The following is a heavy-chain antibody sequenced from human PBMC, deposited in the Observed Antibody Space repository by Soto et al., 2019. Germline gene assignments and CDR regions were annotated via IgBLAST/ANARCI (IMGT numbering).Heavy chain of an antibody. Sequence: ASVKVSCKASGYTFATYGLNWVRQAPGHGLEWMGWISPYYGNTNYARKLQGRVTMTTDTSTSTAYMELRSLRSDDTAIYYCARELLTGYYYAMDVWGQGTTVTVSS. D-gene: IGHD3-10*01. V-gene: IGHV1-18*01. J-gene: IGHJ6*02. CDR3: ARELLTGYYYAMDV. CDR2: ISPYYGNT. CDR1: GYTFATYG.